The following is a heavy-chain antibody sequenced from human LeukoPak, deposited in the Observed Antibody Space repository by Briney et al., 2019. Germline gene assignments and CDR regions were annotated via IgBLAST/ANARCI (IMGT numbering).Heavy chain of an antibody. V-gene: IGHV3-21*01. CDR2: ISGSGEFI. J-gene: IGHJ4*02. D-gene: IGHD3-22*01. CDR3: ARDDSHGYHFFDS. Sequence: GGSLRLSWAASRFTLSSYSMNWIRQAPGKGLEWVSSISGSGEFIYYADSLKGRFTISRDHGKNSLYLQMNSLRAEDTAVYFCARDDSHGYHFFDSWGQGTLVTVSS. CDR1: RFTLSSYS.